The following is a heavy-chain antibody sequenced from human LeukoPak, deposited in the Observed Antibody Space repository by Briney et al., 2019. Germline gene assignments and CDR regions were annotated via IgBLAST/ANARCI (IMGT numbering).Heavy chain of an antibody. D-gene: IGHD4/OR15-4a*01. J-gene: IGHJ4*02. CDR2: VVPICGTA. Sequence: SVKVSCKASGGAFSSYAISWGRQAPGPGLGWMGGVVPICGTANYAPKFQGRATITAGESTSTAYMELSSLRSEHTAVYYCARHANLDFGYWGQGTLVTVSS. CDR3: ARHANLDFGY. CDR1: GGAFSSYA. V-gene: IGHV1-69*13.